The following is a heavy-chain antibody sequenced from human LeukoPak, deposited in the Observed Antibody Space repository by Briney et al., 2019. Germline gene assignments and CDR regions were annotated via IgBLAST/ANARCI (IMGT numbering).Heavy chain of an antibody. CDR2: IWYDGSNK. D-gene: IGHD6-13*01. V-gene: IGHV3-33*01. CDR3: ARGGYSSSWYDAFDI. CDR1: GFTFSTYG. Sequence: GSSLRLSCAASGFTFSTYGMHWVRQAPGKGLAWVAVIWYDGSNKYYADSVKGRFTISRDNSKNMLYLQMNSLRAEDTAVYYCARGGYSSSWYDAFDIWGQGTMVTVSS. J-gene: IGHJ3*02.